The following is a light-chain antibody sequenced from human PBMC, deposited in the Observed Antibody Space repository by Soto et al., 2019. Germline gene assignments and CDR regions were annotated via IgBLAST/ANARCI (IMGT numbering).Light chain of an antibody. J-gene: IGLJ3*02. CDR2: EVS. CDR1: SSDLGAYNY. CDR3: SSYTTTSSWV. V-gene: IGLV2-14*01. Sequence: QSALTQPASVYGSPGQSITISCTRTSSDLGAYNYVSWYQQHPGKAPKLMIYEVSSRPSGVSNRFSGSKSDNTASLTISGLQADDEADYYCSSYTTTSSWVFGGGTKLTV.